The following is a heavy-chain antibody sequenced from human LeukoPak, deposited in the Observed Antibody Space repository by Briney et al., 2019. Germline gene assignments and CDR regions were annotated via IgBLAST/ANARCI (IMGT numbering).Heavy chain of an antibody. CDR3: ARENGDSDYFDY. J-gene: IGHJ4*02. CDR1: GYTLTELS. V-gene: IGHV1-2*04. D-gene: IGHD4-17*01. Sequence: ASVKVSCKVSGYTLTELSMHWVRQAPGQGLEWMGWINPNSGGTNYAQKFQGWVTMTRDTSISTAYMELSRLRSDDTAVYYCARENGDSDYFDYWGQGTLVTVSS. CDR2: INPNSGGT.